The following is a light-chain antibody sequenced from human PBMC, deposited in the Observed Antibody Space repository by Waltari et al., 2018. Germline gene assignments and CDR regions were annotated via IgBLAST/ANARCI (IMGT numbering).Light chain of an antibody. J-gene: IGKJ4*01. CDR1: QSVSSN. CDR2: DAS. Sequence: EIVLTQSPATLFLSPGERVTLSCRASQSVSSNLAWYQQKPGQAPRLLVYDASNRATGVPARFSGSGSGTDFTLIISSLEPEDFAVYYCQHRHNWPLAFGGGTKVEIK. CDR3: QHRHNWPLA. V-gene: IGKV3-11*01.